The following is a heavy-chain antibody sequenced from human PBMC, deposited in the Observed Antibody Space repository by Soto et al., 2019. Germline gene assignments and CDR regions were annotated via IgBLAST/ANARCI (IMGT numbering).Heavy chain of an antibody. CDR1: GGSISSSSYY. J-gene: IGHJ6*02. D-gene: IGHD2-2*02. V-gene: IGHV4-39*01. CDR3: AARLDYIVVVPAAIMPSYGMDV. CDR2: IYYSGST. Sequence: SETLSLTCTVSGGSISSSSYYWGWIRQPPGKGLEWIGSIYYSGSTYYNPSLKSRVTISVDTPKNQFSLKLSSVTAADTAVYYCAARLDYIVVVPAAIMPSYGMDVWGQGTTVTVSS.